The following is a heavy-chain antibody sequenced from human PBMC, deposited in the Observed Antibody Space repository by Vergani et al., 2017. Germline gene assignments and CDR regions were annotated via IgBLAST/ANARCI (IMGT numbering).Heavy chain of an antibody. CDR3: ARVRPSYSSSLPHFDY. J-gene: IGHJ4*02. V-gene: IGHV4-34*01. D-gene: IGHD6-13*01. CDR1: GGSFSGYY. CDR2: INHSGST. Sequence: QVQLQQWGAGLLKPSETLSLTCAVYGGSFSGYYWSWIRQPPGKGLEWIGEINHSGSTNYNPSLKSRVTISVDTSKNQFSLKLSSVTAADTAVYYCARVRPSYSSSLPHFDYWGQGTLVTVSS.